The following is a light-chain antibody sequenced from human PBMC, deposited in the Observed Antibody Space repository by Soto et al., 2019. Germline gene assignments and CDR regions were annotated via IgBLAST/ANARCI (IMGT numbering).Light chain of an antibody. CDR3: YQSYSAPYT. V-gene: IGKV1-39*01. CDR2: SAS. J-gene: IGKJ2*01. Sequence: DIHMTQSPSSLSASVGDRVTIACRASQIISSYLNWYQQKPGKAPKLLIYSASTLESGVPPRFSGSESGTDFTLTISSLQPEDFATYYCYQSYSAPYTFGQGTKVDIK. CDR1: QIISSY.